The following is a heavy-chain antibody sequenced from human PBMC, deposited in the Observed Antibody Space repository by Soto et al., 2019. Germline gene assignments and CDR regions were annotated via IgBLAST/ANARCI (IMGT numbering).Heavy chain of an antibody. J-gene: IGHJ4*02. CDR2: IYYGGGT. D-gene: IGHD3-22*01. CDR1: GGSISSYY. Sequence: SETLSLTCTVSGGSISSYYWSWIRQPPGKGLEWIGDIYYGGGTNYNPSLKSRVTLSVDTSKNQFSLKLSSVTAADTAVYYCASQYYYDSSGSQTFDYWGQGTQVTVSS. V-gene: IGHV4-59*01. CDR3: ASQYYYDSSGSQTFDY.